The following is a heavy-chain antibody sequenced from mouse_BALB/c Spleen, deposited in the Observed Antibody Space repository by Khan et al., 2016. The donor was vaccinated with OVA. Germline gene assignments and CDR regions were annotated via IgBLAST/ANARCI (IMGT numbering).Heavy chain of an antibody. CDR2: ISYSGRT. V-gene: IGHV3-2*02. D-gene: IGHD1-1*01. CDR1: GYSITSNYA. Sequence: EVQLKQSGPGLVKPSQSLSLTCTVTGYSITSNYAWNWIRQFPGNKLEWMGYISYSGRTSYNPSLKSRISITRDTSKNQFFLQLSSVTTEDTATYSCARGNYYGYAMDYWGQGTSVTVSS. CDR3: ARGNYYGYAMDY. J-gene: IGHJ4*01.